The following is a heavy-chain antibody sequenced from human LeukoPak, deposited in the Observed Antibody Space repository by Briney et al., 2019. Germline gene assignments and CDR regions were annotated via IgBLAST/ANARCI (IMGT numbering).Heavy chain of an antibody. V-gene: IGHV1-18*01. D-gene: IGHD3-22*01. Sequence: GASVKVSCKASGYTFTSYGISWVRQAPGQGLEWMGWISAYNGNTNYAQKLQGRVTMTTDTSTSTAYMELRSLRSDHTAVYYCARDPSNYYDSSGLFDYWGQGTLVTVSS. CDR2: ISAYNGNT. CDR1: GYTFTSYG. J-gene: IGHJ4*02. CDR3: ARDPSNYYDSSGLFDY.